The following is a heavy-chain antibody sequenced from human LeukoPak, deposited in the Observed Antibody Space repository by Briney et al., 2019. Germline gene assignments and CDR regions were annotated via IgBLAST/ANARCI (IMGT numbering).Heavy chain of an antibody. CDR3: AKDSARYYDSSNYFDY. D-gene: IGHD3-22*01. CDR1: GFTFSSYS. V-gene: IGHV3-30*02. Sequence: GGSLRLSCAASGFTFSSYSMHWVRQAPGKGLEWVASIRYDGTNKYYADSVKGRFTISRDNSKNTLYLQMNSLRAEDTAVYYCAKDSARYYDSSNYFDYWGQGTLVTVSS. J-gene: IGHJ4*02. CDR2: IRYDGTNK.